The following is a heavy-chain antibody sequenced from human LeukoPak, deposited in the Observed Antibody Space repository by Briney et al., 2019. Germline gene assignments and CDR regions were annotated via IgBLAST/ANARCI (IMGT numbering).Heavy chain of an antibody. J-gene: IGHJ4*02. Sequence: GASVKVSCKASGYTFTSYGISWVRQAPGQGLEWMGWISAYNGNTNYAQKLQGRVTMTTDTSTSTAHMELRSLRSDDTAVYYCAREVGFATPFDYWGQGTLVTVSS. CDR3: AREVGFATPFDY. V-gene: IGHV1-18*04. CDR2: ISAYNGNT. D-gene: IGHD1-26*01. CDR1: GYTFTSYG.